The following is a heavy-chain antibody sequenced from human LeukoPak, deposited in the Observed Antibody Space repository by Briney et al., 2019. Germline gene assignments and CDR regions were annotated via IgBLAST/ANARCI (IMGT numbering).Heavy chain of an antibody. CDR3: ARDHHCSSTSCPGHYFDY. V-gene: IGHV4-31*03. Sequence: SETLSLTCTVSGGSISSGGYYWSWIRQHPGQGLEWIGYIYNSGSTYYNPSLKSRVTISVDTSKNQFSLKLSSVTAADTAVYYCARDHHCSSTSCPGHYFDYWGQGTLVTVSS. CDR2: IYNSGST. CDR1: GGSISSGGYY. D-gene: IGHD2-2*01. J-gene: IGHJ4*02.